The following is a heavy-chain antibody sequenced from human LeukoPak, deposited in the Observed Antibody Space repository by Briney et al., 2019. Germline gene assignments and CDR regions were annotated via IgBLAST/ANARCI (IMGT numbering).Heavy chain of an antibody. CDR2: ISGSGGST. V-gene: IGHV3-23*01. CDR1: GFTFSSYA. J-gene: IGHJ4*02. CDR3: AKGLGVLLWSPYFDY. D-gene: IGHD3-10*01. Sequence: GGSLRLSCAASGFTFSSYAMSWVRQAPGKGLEWVSAISGSGGSTYYADSVKGRFTISRDNSKNTLYLQMNSLRAEDTAVYYCAKGLGVLLWSPYFDYWGQGTLVTVSS.